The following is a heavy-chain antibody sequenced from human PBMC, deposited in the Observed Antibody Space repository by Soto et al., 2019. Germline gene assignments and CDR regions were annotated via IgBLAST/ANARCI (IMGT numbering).Heavy chain of an antibody. Sequence: ASVKVSCKASGYLFTAYSMHWVRLAPGQGLEWMGVVNPSGGSTKYAQNFQGRVTMTRDTSKTTISMELSSLRSDDTAIYYCAREENCSGGTCYSEYFHRWGQGTLVTVSS. CDR1: GYLFTAYS. D-gene: IGHD2-15*01. CDR2: VNPSGGST. CDR3: AREENCSGGTCYSEYFHR. J-gene: IGHJ1*01. V-gene: IGHV1-46*01.